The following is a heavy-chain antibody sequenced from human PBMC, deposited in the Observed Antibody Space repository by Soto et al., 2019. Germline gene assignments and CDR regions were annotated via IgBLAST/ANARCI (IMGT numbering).Heavy chain of an antibody. CDR2: MNPNSGNT. CDR1: GYTFTSYD. Sequence: ASVTVSRKASGYTFTSYDINWVRQATGQGLEWMGWMNPNSGNTGYAQKFQGRVTMTRNTSISTAYMELSSLRSEDTAVYYCARGSSLGAVAVIDYWGQGTLVTVSS. D-gene: IGHD6-19*01. J-gene: IGHJ4*02. CDR3: ARGSSLGAVAVIDY. V-gene: IGHV1-8*01.